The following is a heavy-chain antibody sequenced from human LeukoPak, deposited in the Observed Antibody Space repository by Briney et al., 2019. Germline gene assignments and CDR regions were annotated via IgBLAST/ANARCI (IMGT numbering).Heavy chain of an antibody. CDR1: GFTFSSYG. D-gene: IGHD3-10*01. Sequence: GGSLRLSCAASGFTFSSYGMSWVRQAPGKGLEWVSGISGSGDNTYYADSVKGRFTISRDNSKNTLYLQMNSLRAEDTAVYYCASQKETGGGAGSLNGLGYWGQGTLVTVSS. J-gene: IGHJ4*02. CDR3: ASQKETGGGAGSLNGLGY. V-gene: IGHV3-23*01. CDR2: ISGSGDNT.